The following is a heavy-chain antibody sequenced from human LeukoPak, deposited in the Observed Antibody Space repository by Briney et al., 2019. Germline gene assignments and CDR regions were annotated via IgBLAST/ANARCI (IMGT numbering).Heavy chain of an antibody. Sequence: PSETLSLTCAVSGGSISSGGYSWRWIRQPPGKGLEWMGYIYHSGSTYYNPSLKSRVTISVDRSKNQFSLQLNSVTPEDTAVYYCASDSSGKFDPWGQGTLVTVSS. CDR1: GGSISSGGYS. V-gene: IGHV4-30-2*01. CDR3: ASDSSGKFDP. CDR2: IYHSGST. D-gene: IGHD6-19*01. J-gene: IGHJ5*02.